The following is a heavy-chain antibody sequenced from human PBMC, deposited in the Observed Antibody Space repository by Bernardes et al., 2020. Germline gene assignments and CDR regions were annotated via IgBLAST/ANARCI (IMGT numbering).Heavy chain of an antibody. Sequence: GGSLRLSCAASGFTFSSYSIRWVRQAPGKGLEWVSTISSSVVPAYYAESVKGRFTISRDNSMDTLYLQMNSLRADDTAVYYCARGIVGATMADYWGQGTLVTVSS. CDR1: GFTFSSYS. CDR2: ISSSVVPA. J-gene: IGHJ4*02. CDR3: ARGIVGATMADY. D-gene: IGHD1-26*01. V-gene: IGHV3-23*01.